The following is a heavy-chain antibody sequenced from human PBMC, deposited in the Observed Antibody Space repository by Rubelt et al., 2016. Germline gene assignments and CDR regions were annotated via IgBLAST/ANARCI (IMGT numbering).Heavy chain of an antibody. Sequence: GLEWVAVISYDGSNKYYADSVKGRFTISRDNSKNTLYLQMNSLRAEDTAVYYCARGLEVSSGWYLFYWGQGTLVTVSS. J-gene: IGHJ4*02. CDR3: ARGLEVSSGWYLFY. CDR2: ISYDGSNK. D-gene: IGHD6-19*01. V-gene: IGHV3-30*04.